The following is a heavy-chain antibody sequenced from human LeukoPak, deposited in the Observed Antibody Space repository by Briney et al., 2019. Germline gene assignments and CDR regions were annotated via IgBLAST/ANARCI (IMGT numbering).Heavy chain of an antibody. V-gene: IGHV3-23*01. CDR3: AKDRGY. J-gene: IGHJ4*02. CDR1: GFTLSTYA. Sequence: GGSLRLSCAASGFTLSTYAMIWVRQAPGKGLEWVSAISGPGDTTFYADSVKGRFTISRDNSKNTLGLQMNSLRADDTAVYYCAKDRGYWGQGTLVTVSS. CDR2: ISGPGDTT.